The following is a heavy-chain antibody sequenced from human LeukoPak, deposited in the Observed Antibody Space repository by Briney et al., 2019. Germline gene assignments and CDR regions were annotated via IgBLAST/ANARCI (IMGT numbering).Heavy chain of an antibody. CDR1: GFTFSSYA. CDR3: ANPYYDSSGYYMRWAFDI. D-gene: IGHD3-22*01. V-gene: IGHV3-23*01. Sequence: GGSLRLSCAASGFTFSSYAMSWVRQAPRKGLEWVSAISGSGGSTYYADSVKGRFTISRDNSKNTLYLQMNSLRAEDTAVYYCANPYYDSSGYYMRWAFDIWGQGTMVAVSS. J-gene: IGHJ3*02. CDR2: ISGSGGST.